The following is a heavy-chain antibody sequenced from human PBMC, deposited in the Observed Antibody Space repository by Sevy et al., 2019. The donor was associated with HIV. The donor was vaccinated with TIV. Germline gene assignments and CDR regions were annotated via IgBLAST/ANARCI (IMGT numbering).Heavy chain of an antibody. CDR1: GFNFRSYW. J-gene: IGHJ4*02. V-gene: IGHV3-7*01. CDR2: IKHDGSEQ. CDR3: ARERQEEDKSGAKSDY. Sequence: GGSLRLSCEVSGFNFRSYWMSWVRQAPGKGLEWVANIKHDGSEQYYLDSVKGRFTVSRDNGKNSLYLQMTSLRVDDAAVYYCARERQEEDKSGAKSDYWGRGTLVTVSS. D-gene: IGHD3-10*01.